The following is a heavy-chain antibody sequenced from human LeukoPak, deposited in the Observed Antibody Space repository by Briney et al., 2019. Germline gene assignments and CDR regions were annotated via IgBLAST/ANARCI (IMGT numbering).Heavy chain of an antibody. Sequence: GWSLRLSCAASGFTFSSYSMNWVRQAPGKGLEWVSAISGSGGSTYYADSVKGRFTISRDNSKNTLYLQMNSLRAEDTAVYYCAKDYYDSSGYYFGSQSDYWGQGTLVTVSS. J-gene: IGHJ4*02. CDR1: GFTFSSYS. CDR2: ISGSGGST. V-gene: IGHV3-23*01. CDR3: AKDYYDSSGYYFGSQSDY. D-gene: IGHD3-22*01.